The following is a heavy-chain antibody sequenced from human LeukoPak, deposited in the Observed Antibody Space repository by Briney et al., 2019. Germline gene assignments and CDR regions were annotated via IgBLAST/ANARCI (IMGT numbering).Heavy chain of an antibody. V-gene: IGHV3-21*01. D-gene: IGHD3-16*02. CDR1: GFTFNTYS. Sequence: PGGSLRLSCAASGFTFNTYSMNWVRQAPGKGLEWVASISSSSGYIYYADSVKGRFTVSRDNSKNTVYLQMNSLRDEDTAVYYCARGSVDYVWGSYRVDYMDAWGKGTTVTVSS. CDR2: ISSSSGYI. CDR3: ARGSVDYVWGSYRVDYMDA. J-gene: IGHJ6*03.